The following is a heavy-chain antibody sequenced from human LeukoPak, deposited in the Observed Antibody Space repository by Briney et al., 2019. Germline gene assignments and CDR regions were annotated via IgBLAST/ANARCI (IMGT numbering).Heavy chain of an antibody. CDR3: AKDAASVG. Sequence: DSVKGRFTISRDNSKNTLYLQMNSLRAEDTAVYYCAKDAASVGWGQGTLVTVSS. V-gene: IGHV3-30*02. J-gene: IGHJ4*02.